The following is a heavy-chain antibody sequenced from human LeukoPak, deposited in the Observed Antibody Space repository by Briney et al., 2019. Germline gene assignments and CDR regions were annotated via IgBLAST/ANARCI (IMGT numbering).Heavy chain of an antibody. CDR1: ADSLSSGGHY. CDR3: ARGGNRLGGFYFDY. CDR2: IHHSGRS. J-gene: IGHJ4*02. V-gene: IGHV4-31*03. Sequence: PSETLSLTCTVSADSLSSGGHYWAWIRQFPGKGLESIGFIHHSGRSRHNPSLKDRVAISVDTSRKQFALKLSSVTAADTAMYYCARGGNRLGGFYFDYWGQGIQVIVSS.